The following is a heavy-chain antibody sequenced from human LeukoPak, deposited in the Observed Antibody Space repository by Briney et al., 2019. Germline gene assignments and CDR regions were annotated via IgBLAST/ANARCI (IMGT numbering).Heavy chain of an antibody. CDR3: ARDMGYYYDSSGQI. CDR2: ISSSSSTI. Sequence: GGSLRLSCAASGFTFSNAWMSWVRQAPGKGLEWVSYISSSSSTIYYADSVKGRFTISRDDAKNSLYLQMNSLRAEDTAVYYCARDMGYYYDSSGQIWGQGTLVTVSS. J-gene: IGHJ4*02. V-gene: IGHV3-48*04. CDR1: GFTFSNAW. D-gene: IGHD3-22*01.